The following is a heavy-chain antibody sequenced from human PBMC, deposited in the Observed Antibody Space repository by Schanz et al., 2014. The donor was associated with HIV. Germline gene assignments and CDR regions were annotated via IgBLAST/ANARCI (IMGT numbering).Heavy chain of an antibody. J-gene: IGHJ5*02. V-gene: IGHV1-69*06. CDR2: FNVMLSKI. CDR1: GGTFRSNA. Sequence: QVQLVQSGAEVKKTGSSVKVSCKASGGTFRSNAITWVRQAPGQGLEWIGHFNVMLSKINSAQKFQGSVTITADKSTSTAYMELSSLRSEDTAIYYCARHLPGGLFSPLNLWGQGTLVTVSS. CDR3: ARHLPGGLFSPLNL. D-gene: IGHD3-16*01.